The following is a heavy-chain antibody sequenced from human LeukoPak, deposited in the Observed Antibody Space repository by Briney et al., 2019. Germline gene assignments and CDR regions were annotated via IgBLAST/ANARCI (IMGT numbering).Heavy chain of an antibody. CDR3: ARTFSESYYYYGMDV. Sequence: SETRSLTCTVSDGSIRSYYWSWIRQPLGKGLEWIGYVYYSGRTNYNPSLKNRVTISVDTSKNQFSLKLSSVTAADTAVYYCARTFSESYYYYGMDVWGQGTTVTVSS. J-gene: IGHJ6*02. V-gene: IGHV4-59*01. CDR1: DGSIRSYY. CDR2: VYYSGRT. D-gene: IGHD1-26*01.